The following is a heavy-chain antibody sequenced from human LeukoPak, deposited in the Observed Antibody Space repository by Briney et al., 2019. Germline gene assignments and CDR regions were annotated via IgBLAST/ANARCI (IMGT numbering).Heavy chain of an antibody. Sequence: SETLSLTCAVYGGSFSGYYWSWIRQPPGKGLEWIEEINHSGSTNYNPSLKSRVTISVDTSKNQFSPKLSSVTAADTAVCYCAKRYFDYWGQGTLVTVSS. V-gene: IGHV4-34*01. CDR3: AKRYFDY. J-gene: IGHJ4*02. CDR1: GGSFSGYY. CDR2: INHSGST.